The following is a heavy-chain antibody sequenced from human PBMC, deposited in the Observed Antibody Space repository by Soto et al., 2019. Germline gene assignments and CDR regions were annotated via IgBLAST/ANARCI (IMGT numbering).Heavy chain of an antibody. CDR3: ARENYYYGMDV. CDR2: ITGGGNT. CDR1: GFYVNVNY. J-gene: IGHJ6*02. V-gene: IGHV3-66*01. Sequence: EVQLVESGGGLVQPGGSLRLSCAASGFYVNVNYMSWVRQAPGKGLEWVSDITGGGNTHYADFVKGRFTISRDDSNNTVSLLMNSLRADDTAVYYGARENYYYGMDVWGQGTTVTVSS.